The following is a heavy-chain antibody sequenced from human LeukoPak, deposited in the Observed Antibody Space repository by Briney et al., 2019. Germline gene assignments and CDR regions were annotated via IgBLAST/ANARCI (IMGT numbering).Heavy chain of an antibody. CDR2: IIPIFGTA. CDR1: GGTFSSYA. Sequence: ASVKVSCKASGGTFSSYAISWVRQAPGQGLEWMGGIIPIFGTANYAQKFQGRVTITADESTSTAYMELSSLRSEDTAVYYCAREGDILTGYAFDYWGQGTLDTVSS. CDR3: AREGDILTGYAFDY. V-gene: IGHV1-69*01. D-gene: IGHD3-9*01. J-gene: IGHJ4*02.